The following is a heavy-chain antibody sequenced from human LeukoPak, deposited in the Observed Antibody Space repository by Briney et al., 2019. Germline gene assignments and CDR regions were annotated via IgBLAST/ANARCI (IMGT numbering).Heavy chain of an antibody. V-gene: IGHV3-30*07. CDR1: GFVFSDYP. J-gene: IGHJ4*02. D-gene: IGHD3-22*01. CDR3: AKGSYYDSSGSFYFDY. Sequence: GGSLRLSCSASGFVFSDYPLHWIRQSPGKGPEWVAVISFDGSHQYYADSVKGRFTVSRDTSKNTLYVQVNSLGTEDTAAYYCAKGSYYDSSGSFYFDYWGQGTLVTVSS. CDR2: ISFDGSHQ.